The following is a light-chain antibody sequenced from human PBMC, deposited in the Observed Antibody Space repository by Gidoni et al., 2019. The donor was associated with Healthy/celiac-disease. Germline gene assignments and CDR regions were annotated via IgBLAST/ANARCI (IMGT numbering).Light chain of an antibody. J-gene: IGKJ4*01. V-gene: IGKV1-39*01. Sequence: DIQMTQSPSYLSASVGDRVTITCRASQSISSYLNWYQQKPGKAPKLLIYAASSLQSGVPSRFSGSGSVTDFTLTISSLQPEDFATYYCQQSYSTPLTFGGXTKVEIK. CDR1: QSISSY. CDR2: AAS. CDR3: QQSYSTPLT.